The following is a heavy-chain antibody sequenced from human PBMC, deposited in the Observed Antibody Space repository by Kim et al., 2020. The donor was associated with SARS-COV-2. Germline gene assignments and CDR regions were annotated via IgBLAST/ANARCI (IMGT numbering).Heavy chain of an antibody. CDR2: IWYDGSNK. J-gene: IGHJ4*02. Sequence: GGSLRLSCAASGFTFSSYGMHWVRQAPGKGLEWVAVIWYDGSNKYYADSVKGRFTISRDNSKNTLYLQMNSLRAEDTAVYYCARGWYSSGWGFDYWGQGTLVTVSS. CDR1: GFTFSSYG. V-gene: IGHV3-33*01. CDR3: ARGWYSSGWGFDY. D-gene: IGHD6-19*01.